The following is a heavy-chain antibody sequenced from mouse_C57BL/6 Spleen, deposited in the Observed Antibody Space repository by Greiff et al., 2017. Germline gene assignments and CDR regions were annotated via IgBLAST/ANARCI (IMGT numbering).Heavy chain of an antibody. V-gene: IGHV1-15*01. Sequence: QVQLQPSGAELVRPGASVTLSCKASGYTFTDYDMHWVKQTPVHGLEWIGAIDPETGGTAYNQKFKGKARLTADKSSSPAYMELRSLTSEDSAVYYCTRWGYSYYAMDYWGQGTSVTVSS. CDR1: GYTFTDYD. J-gene: IGHJ4*01. D-gene: IGHD2-12*01. CDR3: TRWGYSYYAMDY. CDR2: IDPETGGT.